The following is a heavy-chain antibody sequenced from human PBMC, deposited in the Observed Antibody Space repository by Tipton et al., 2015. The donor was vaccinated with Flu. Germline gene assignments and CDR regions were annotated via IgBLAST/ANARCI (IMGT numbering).Heavy chain of an antibody. CDR1: GFTFNRYG. Sequence: GSLRLSCVVSGFTFNRYGMSWVRQAPGKGLEWVSGFSGSGGTKYYADSVKGRFTISRDNSKNTLYLQMNSLRTEDTAVYYCARDPSRWQQLVGYYYYYYGMDVWGQGTTVTVSS. D-gene: IGHD6-13*01. V-gene: IGHV3-23*01. J-gene: IGHJ6*02. CDR3: ARDPSRWQQLVGYYYYYYGMDV. CDR2: FSGSGGTK.